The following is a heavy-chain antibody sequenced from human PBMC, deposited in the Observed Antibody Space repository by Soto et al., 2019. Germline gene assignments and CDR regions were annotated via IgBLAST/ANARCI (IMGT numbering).Heavy chain of an antibody. Sequence: PIPYCAARGLIFSSYGMHWVRQAPGKGLEWVAVIWYDGSNKYYADSVKGRFTIARDNSKSPMYLQTNSLRAEDRAVYYCAKPNEPLGAFDIWGQGTMVTVS. CDR2: IWYDGSNK. J-gene: IGHJ3*02. D-gene: IGHD1-1*01. V-gene: IGHV3-33*06. CDR1: GLIFSSYG. CDR3: AKPNEPLGAFDI.